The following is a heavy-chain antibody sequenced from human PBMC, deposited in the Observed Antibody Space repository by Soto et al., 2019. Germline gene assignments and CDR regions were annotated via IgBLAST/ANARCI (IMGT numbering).Heavy chain of an antibody. CDR1: GFTLSMSA. V-gene: IGHV3-23*01. J-gene: IGHJ3*01. CDR3: AKDRGIIVKAGDAFDV. D-gene: IGHD3-16*02. CDR2: ISDSGDRT. Sequence: EGSLRLSCSSSGFTLSMSALNWVREAPGKGLEWVSYISDSGDRTYYADSVKGRFTISRDRSKNTVSLQMDSLRAEDTAVYYCAKDRGIIVKAGDAFDVWGQGTKVTVSS.